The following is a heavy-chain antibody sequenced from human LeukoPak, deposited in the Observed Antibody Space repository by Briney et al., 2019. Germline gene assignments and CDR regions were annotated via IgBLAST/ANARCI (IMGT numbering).Heavy chain of an antibody. CDR3: ARDPDGPFDP. CDR2: IYYSGST. V-gene: IGHV4-59*01. CDR1: GGSISSYY. J-gene: IGHJ5*02. Sequence: KPSETLSLTCTVSGGSISSYYWSWIRQPPGKGLEWIGYIYYSGSTNYKPSLKSRVTISVDTSKNQFSLKLSSVTAADTAVYYCARDPDGPFDPWGQGTLVTVSS.